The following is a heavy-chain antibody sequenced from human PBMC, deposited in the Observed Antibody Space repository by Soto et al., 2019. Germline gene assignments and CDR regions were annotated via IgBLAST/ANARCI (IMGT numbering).Heavy chain of an antibody. CDR2: INHSGST. CDR1: GGSFSGYY. D-gene: IGHD5-18*01. J-gene: IGHJ6*02. Sequence: PSATLSLTCAVYGGSFSGYYWSWIRQPPGKGLEWIGEINHSGSTNYNPSLKSRVTISVDTSKNQFSLKLSSVTAADTAVYYCARLSPRARVSSYYYYGMDVWGQGTTVTVSS. V-gene: IGHV4-34*01. CDR3: ARLSPRARVSSYYYYGMDV.